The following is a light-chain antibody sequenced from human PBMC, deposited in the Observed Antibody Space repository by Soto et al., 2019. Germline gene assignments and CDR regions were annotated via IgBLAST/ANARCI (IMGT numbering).Light chain of an antibody. V-gene: IGKV3-20*01. CDR3: QQYGSSPLT. Sequence: EIVLTQSPGTLSLSPGERATLSCRASQSVSSSYLAWYEQKPGQAPRLLIYGASSRATGIPDRFSGSGSGKEFALTISRLEPEGFAVYYCQQYGSSPLTFGQGTKVEIK. J-gene: IGKJ1*01. CDR2: GAS. CDR1: QSVSSSY.